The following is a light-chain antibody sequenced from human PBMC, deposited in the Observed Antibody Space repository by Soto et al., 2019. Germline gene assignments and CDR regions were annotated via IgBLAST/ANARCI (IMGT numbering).Light chain of an antibody. CDR1: QSVSSNY. V-gene: IGKV3-20*01. CDR3: QQYGSSPRT. CDR2: GAS. J-gene: IGKJ1*01. Sequence: EIVLTQSPGTLSLSPGERATLSCRASQSVSSNYLAWYQKKPGQAPSLLIYGASSRATGIPDRFSGSGSGTDFTLTISRLEPEDFAVYYWQQYGSSPRTFGQGTKVESK.